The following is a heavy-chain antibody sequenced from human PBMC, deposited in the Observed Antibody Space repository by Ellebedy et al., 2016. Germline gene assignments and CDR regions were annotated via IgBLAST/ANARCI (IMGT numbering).Heavy chain of an antibody. D-gene: IGHD3-22*01. Sequence: SETLSLTXAVYGGSFSGYYWSWIRQPPGKGLEWIGYIYYSGSTYYNPSLKSRVTISVDTSKNQFSLKLSSVTAADTAVYYCARATASSGYYFDGYWGQGTLVTVSS. CDR1: GGSFSGYY. J-gene: IGHJ4*02. CDR3: ARATASSGYYFDGY. V-gene: IGHV4-30-4*01. CDR2: IYYSGST.